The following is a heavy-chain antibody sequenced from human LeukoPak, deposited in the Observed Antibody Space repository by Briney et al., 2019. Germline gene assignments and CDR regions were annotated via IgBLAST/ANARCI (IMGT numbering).Heavy chain of an antibody. J-gene: IGHJ3*02. D-gene: IGHD6-19*01. CDR3: ASSSGWYGGGFDAFDI. Sequence: ASVKVSCKASGYTFTSYGISWVRQAPGQGLEGMGWISAYNGNTNYAQKLQGRVTMTTDTSTSTAYMELRSLRSDDTAVYYCASSSGWYGGGFDAFDIWGQGTMVTVSS. V-gene: IGHV1-18*01. CDR1: GYTFTSYG. CDR2: ISAYNGNT.